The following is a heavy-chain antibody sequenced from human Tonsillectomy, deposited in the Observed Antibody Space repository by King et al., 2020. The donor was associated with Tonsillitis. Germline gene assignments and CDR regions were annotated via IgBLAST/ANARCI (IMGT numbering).Heavy chain of an antibody. V-gene: IGHV3-7*03. J-gene: IGHJ4*02. Sequence: QLVQSGGGLVQPGGSLRLSCAASGFTFSSYWMSWVRQAPGKGLEWVANIKQDGSEQYYVDSVKGRFTISRDNAKNSLFLQLNSLRAEDTAVYYCARAPPRIVGATDFDYWGQGTLVTVSS. CDR1: GFTFSSYW. CDR3: ARAPPRIVGATDFDY. D-gene: IGHD1-26*01. CDR2: IKQDGSEQ.